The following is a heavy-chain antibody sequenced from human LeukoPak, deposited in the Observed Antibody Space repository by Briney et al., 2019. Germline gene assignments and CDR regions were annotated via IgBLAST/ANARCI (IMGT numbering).Heavy chain of an antibody. CDR2: IIPIFGTA. D-gene: IGHD1-1*01. Sequence: ASVKVSCKASGGTFSSYAISWVRQAPGQGLEWMGRIIPIFGTANYAQKFQGRVTITADESTSTAYMELSSLRSEDTAVYYCARSRTTGTTWWAFDIWGQGTMVTVSS. V-gene: IGHV1-69*15. CDR1: GGTFSSYA. CDR3: ARSRTTGTTWWAFDI. J-gene: IGHJ3*02.